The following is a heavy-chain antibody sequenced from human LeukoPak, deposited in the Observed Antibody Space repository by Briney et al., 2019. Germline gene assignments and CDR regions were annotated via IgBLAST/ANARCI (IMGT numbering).Heavy chain of an antibody. D-gene: IGHD3-22*01. Sequence: ASVKVSCKASGYTFTSYGISWVRQAPGQGLEWMGWISAYNGNTNYAQKLQGRVTMTTDTSTSTAYMELRSLRSDDTAVYYCARAYYDSSGYCDFDYWGQGTVVTVSS. CDR1: GYTFTSYG. V-gene: IGHV1-18*01. J-gene: IGHJ4*02. CDR2: ISAYNGNT. CDR3: ARAYYDSSGYCDFDY.